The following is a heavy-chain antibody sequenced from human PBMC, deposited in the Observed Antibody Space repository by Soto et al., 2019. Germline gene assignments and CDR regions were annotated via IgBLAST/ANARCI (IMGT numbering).Heavy chain of an antibody. D-gene: IGHD2-2*02. CDR1: GFTFSSYA. Sequence: PGGSLRLSCAASGFTFSSYAMHWVRQAPGKGLEWVAVISYDGSNKYYADSVKGRFTISRDNSKNTLYLQMNSLRAEDTAVYYCARVLGYCSSTSCYRDDYYYYGMDVWGQGTTVTVSS. J-gene: IGHJ6*02. V-gene: IGHV3-30-3*01. CDR3: ARVLGYCSSTSCYRDDYYYYGMDV. CDR2: ISYDGSNK.